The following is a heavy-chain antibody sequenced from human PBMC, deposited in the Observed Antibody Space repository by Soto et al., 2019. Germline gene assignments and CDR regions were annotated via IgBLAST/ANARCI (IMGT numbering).Heavy chain of an antibody. D-gene: IGHD2-15*01. V-gene: IGHV3-30-3*01. CDR3: AREGYCSGTSCDYFDY. CDR1: GFPFSSFA. J-gene: IGHJ4*02. CDR2: ISFDGSNK. Sequence: QVQLVESRGGVVQPGRSLRLSCAASGFPFSSFAMHWVRQAPGKGLEWVAVISFDGSNKYYADFVKGRFTISRDNSKNTLYLQMNSLRAEDTAVYYCAREGYCSGTSCDYFDYWGQGTLVTVSS.